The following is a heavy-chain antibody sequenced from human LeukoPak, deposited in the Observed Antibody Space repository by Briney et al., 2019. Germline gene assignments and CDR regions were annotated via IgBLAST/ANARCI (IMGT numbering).Heavy chain of an antibody. D-gene: IGHD3-22*01. Sequence: SGPALVKPPQTLTLTCTFSGFSLSTSGMCVSWIRQPPGKALEWLARIDWDDDKYYSTSLKTRLTISKDTSKNQVVLTMTNMDPVDTATYYCARMTYYDSSGYEGYFQHWGQGTLVTVSS. J-gene: IGHJ1*01. V-gene: IGHV2-70*11. CDR2: IDWDDDK. CDR1: GFSLSTSGMC. CDR3: ARMTYYDSSGYEGYFQH.